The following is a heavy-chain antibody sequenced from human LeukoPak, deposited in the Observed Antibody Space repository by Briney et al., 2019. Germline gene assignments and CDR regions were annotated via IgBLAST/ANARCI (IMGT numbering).Heavy chain of an antibody. V-gene: IGHV4-59*01. CDR2: IYYSGST. CDR3: AREGGDGYPSGAFDI. D-gene: IGHD5-24*01. Sequence: SEAPAPPLTVPGGSLQCYYWGWIPQPPGEGPGGVGYIYYSGSTNYNPSLKSRVTISVDTSKNQFSLKLSSVTAADTAVYYCAREGGDGYPSGAFDIWGQGTMVTVSS. J-gene: IGHJ3*02. CDR1: GGSLQCYY.